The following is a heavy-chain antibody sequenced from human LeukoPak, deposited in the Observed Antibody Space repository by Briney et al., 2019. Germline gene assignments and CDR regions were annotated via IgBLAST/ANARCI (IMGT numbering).Heavy chain of an antibody. CDR2: IYPVDSDT. V-gene: IGHV5-51*01. D-gene: IGHD4-17*01. J-gene: IGHJ6*02. CDR1: GYSFTFTKNW. CDR3: AIHLATVTASRQYYYYGMDV. Sequence: GESLQISCKASGYSFTFTKNWIGWVRQVPGEGLEWMGIIYPVDSDTRYNPSFQGQVTISVDKSISTSYLQWSSLKASDTAIYYCAIHLATVTASRQYYYYGMDVWGQGTTVTVSS.